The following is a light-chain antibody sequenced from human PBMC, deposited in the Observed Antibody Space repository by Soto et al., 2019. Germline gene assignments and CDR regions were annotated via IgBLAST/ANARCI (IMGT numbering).Light chain of an antibody. CDR2: EVS. CDR3: CSYAGSSTFAV. J-gene: IGLJ7*01. V-gene: IGLV2-23*02. Sequence: QSALTQPASVSGSPGQSITISCTGTSSGVGSYNLVSWYQQHPGKAPKLMIYEVSKRPSGVSNRFSGSKSGNTASLTISGRQSEDEADYYCCSYAGSSTFAVFGGGTQLTVL. CDR1: SSGVGSYNL.